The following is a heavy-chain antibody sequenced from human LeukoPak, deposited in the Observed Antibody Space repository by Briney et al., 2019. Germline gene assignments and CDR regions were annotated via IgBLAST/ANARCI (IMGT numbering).Heavy chain of an antibody. CDR2: ISYDGSNK. CDR1: GFTFSSYA. V-gene: IGHV3-30-3*01. CDR3: AKASGSSTIASFDY. J-gene: IGHJ4*02. Sequence: GGSLRLSCAASGFTFSSYAMHWVRQAPGKGLEWVAVISYDGSNKYYADSVKGRFTISRDNSKNTLYLQMNSLRAEDTAVYYCAKASGSSTIASFDYWGQGTLVTVSS. D-gene: IGHD5/OR15-5a*01.